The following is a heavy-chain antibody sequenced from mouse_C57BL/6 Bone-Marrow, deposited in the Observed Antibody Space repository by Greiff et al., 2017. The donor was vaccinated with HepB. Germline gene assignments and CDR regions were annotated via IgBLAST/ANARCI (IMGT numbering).Heavy chain of an antibody. CDR1: GYTFTSYW. J-gene: IGHJ4*01. Sequence: VKLMESGAELAKPGASVKLSCKASGYTFTSYWMHWVKQRPGQGLEWIGYINPSSGYTKYNQKFKDKATLTADKSSSTAYMQLSSLTYEDSAVYYCARYPLWYLYAMDYWGQGTSVTVSS. CDR2: INPSSGYT. D-gene: IGHD2-1*01. V-gene: IGHV1-7*01. CDR3: ARYPLWYLYAMDY.